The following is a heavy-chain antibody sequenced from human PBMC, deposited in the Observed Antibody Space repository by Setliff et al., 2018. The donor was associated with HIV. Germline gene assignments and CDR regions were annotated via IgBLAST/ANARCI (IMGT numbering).Heavy chain of an antibody. CDR2: IYYSGST. Sequence: PSETLSLTCTVSGGSIYNYYWSWIRQPPGKGLEWIGNIYYSGSTNYNPSLKSRVTISVDTSRSQISLKLRSVTTADTAVYYCARGWHILIVGAPPNWFDPWGQGTPVTVSS. CDR3: ARGWHILIVGAPPNWFDP. CDR1: GGSIYNYY. V-gene: IGHV4-59*01. D-gene: IGHD1-26*01. J-gene: IGHJ5*02.